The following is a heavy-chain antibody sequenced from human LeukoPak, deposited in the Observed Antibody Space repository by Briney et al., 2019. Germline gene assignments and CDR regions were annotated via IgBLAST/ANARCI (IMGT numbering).Heavy chain of an antibody. D-gene: IGHD1-26*01. CDR3: AKDLGEWELLFDY. J-gene: IGHJ4*02. V-gene: IGHV3-33*06. CDR2: IWYDGSNK. Sequence: PGGSLRLSCAASGFTFSSYGMHWVRQAPGKGLEWVAVIWYDGSNKYYADSVKGRFTTSRDNSKNTLYLQMNSLRAEDTAVYYCAKDLGEWELLFDYWGQGTLVTVSS. CDR1: GFTFSSYG.